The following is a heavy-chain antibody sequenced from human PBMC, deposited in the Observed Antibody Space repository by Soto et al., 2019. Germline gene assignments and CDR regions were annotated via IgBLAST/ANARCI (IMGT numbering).Heavy chain of an antibody. J-gene: IGHJ6*02. D-gene: IGHD1-1*01. CDR3: ARGKGMEENYYYYGLDI. CDR2: INGGTGQT. CDR1: GYTFSTQA. Sequence: QVQVVQSGAEVKKPGASVKISCKASGYTFSTQAMHWVSQAPGQSLEWMGWINGGTGQTKHSHRFQDRISITRDTSASTAYMELSSLRSEDTAVCYCARGKGMEENYYYYGLDIWGQGTTVTVSS. V-gene: IGHV1-3*01.